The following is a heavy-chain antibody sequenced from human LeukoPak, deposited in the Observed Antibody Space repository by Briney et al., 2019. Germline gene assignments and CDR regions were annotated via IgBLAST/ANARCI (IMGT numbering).Heavy chain of an antibody. V-gene: IGHV3-23*01. CDR3: ARDRGRSSGWYLNWFDP. Sequence: PGGSLRLSCAASGFIFAGYTVTWVRQAPGKGLEWVSAISPSGGSTYYADSVKGRFTISRDNSKNTLHLQMNSLRTEDTAVYYCARDRGRSSGWYLNWFDPWGQGTLVTVSS. CDR1: GFIFAGYT. CDR2: ISPSGGST. D-gene: IGHD6-19*01. J-gene: IGHJ5*02.